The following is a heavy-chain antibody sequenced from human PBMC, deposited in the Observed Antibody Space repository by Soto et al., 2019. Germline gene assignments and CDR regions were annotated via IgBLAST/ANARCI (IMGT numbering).Heavy chain of an antibody. V-gene: IGHV3-23*01. CDR2: ISGSGGST. D-gene: IGHD6-6*01. CDR3: AKDRAAHHYFDY. Sequence: GGSLRLSCAASGFTFSSYAMSWVRQAPGKGLEWVSAISGSGGSTYYADSVKGRFTISRDNSKNTLYLQMSSLRAEDTAVYYCAKDRAAHHYFDYWGQGTLVTVSS. CDR1: GFTFSSYA. J-gene: IGHJ4*02.